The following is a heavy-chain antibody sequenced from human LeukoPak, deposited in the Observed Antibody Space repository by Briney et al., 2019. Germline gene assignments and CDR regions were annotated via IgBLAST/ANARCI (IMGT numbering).Heavy chain of an antibody. CDR1: GGSISSGGYY. CDR3: ASGGYCSGGSCYKEGPNWFDP. CDR2: IYYSGST. Sequence: SQTLSLTCTVSGGSISSGGYYWRWIRQHPGKGLEWIGYIYYSGSTYYNPSLKSRVTISVDTSKNQFSLKLSPVTAADTDVYYCASGGYCSGGSCYKEGPNWFDPWGQGTLVTVSS. V-gene: IGHV4-31*03. J-gene: IGHJ5*02. D-gene: IGHD2-15*01.